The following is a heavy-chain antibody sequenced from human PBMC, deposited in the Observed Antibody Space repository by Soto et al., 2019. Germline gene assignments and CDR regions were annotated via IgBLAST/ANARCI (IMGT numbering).Heavy chain of an antibody. V-gene: IGHV3-48*03. CDR3: ASPVLRYFDWLQWHYGMDV. J-gene: IGHJ6*02. D-gene: IGHD3-9*01. CDR2: ISSSGSTI. Sequence: GGSLRLSCAASGFTFSSYEMNWVRQAPGKGLEWVSYISSSGSTIYYADSVKGRFTISRDNAKNSLYLQMNSLGAEDTAVYYCASPVLRYFDWLQWHYGMDVWGQGTTVTVSS. CDR1: GFTFSSYE.